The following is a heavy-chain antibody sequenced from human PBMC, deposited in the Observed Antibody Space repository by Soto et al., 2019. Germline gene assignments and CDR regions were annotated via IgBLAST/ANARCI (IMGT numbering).Heavy chain of an antibody. J-gene: IGHJ6*02. D-gene: IGHD2-21*02. CDR2: INAGNGNT. CDR1: GYTFTSYA. V-gene: IGHV1-3*01. CDR3: ARDGTAYCGGDCYSPLVYYGMDV. Sequence: ASVKVSCKASGYTFTSYAMHWVRQAPGQRLEWMGWINAGNGNTKYSQKFQGRVTITRDTSASTAYMELSSLRSEDTAVYYCARDGTAYCGGDCYSPLVYYGMDVWGQGTTVTVS.